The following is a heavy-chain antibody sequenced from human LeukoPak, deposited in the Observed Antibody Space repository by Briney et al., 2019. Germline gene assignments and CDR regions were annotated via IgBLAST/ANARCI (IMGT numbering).Heavy chain of an antibody. Sequence: PGGSLRLSCAASGFTFDDYAMHWVRQAPGKGLEWVSGISWNSGSIGYADSVKGRFTISRDNAKNSLYLQMNSLRAEDMALYYCAHSSDSGYSYGYLSYWGQGTLVTVSS. J-gene: IGHJ4*02. CDR2: ISWNSGSI. D-gene: IGHD5-18*01. CDR3: AHSSDSGYSYGYLSY. V-gene: IGHV3-9*03. CDR1: GFTFDDYA.